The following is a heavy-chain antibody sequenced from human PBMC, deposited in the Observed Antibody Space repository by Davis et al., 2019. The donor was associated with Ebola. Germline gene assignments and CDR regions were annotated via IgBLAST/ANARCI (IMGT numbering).Heavy chain of an antibody. D-gene: IGHD3-10*02. CDR1: GFTFSSNW. Sequence: GESLKISCAASGFTFSSNWMHWVRQASWKGLLWVSRTNSDGSITSYADSAKGRFTISRDNAKNTLYLQMNSLRAEDTAVFYCARGKDYVIWGQGTMVTVSS. CDR2: TNSDGSIT. V-gene: IGHV3-74*01. J-gene: IGHJ3*02. CDR3: ARGKDYVI.